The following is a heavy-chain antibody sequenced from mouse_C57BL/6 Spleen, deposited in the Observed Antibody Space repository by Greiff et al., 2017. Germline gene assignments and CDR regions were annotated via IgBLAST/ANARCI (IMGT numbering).Heavy chain of an antibody. J-gene: IGHJ2*01. CDR1: GYTFTSYW. CDR2: IDPSDSET. Sequence: QVQLKQPGAELVKPGASVKVSCKASGYTFTSYWMHWVKQRPIQGLEWIGNIDPSDSETHYNQKFKDKATLTVDKSSSTAYMQLSSLTSEDSAVYYCARYYGSYYFDYWGQGTTLTVSS. CDR3: ARYYGSYYFDY. V-gene: IGHV1-52*01. D-gene: IGHD1-1*01.